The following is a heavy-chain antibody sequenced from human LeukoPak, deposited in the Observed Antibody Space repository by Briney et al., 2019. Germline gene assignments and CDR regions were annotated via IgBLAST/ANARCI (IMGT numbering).Heavy chain of an antibody. V-gene: IGHV4-59*12. CDR2: IYYSGST. D-gene: IGHD5-12*01. CDR3: AREATSGSIDY. Sequence: QPSETLSLTCTVSGGSISSYYWSWIRQPPGKGLEWIGYIYYSGSTNYNPSLKSRVTISVDTSKNQFSLKLSSVTAADTAVYYCAREATSGSIDYWGQGTLVTVSS. J-gene: IGHJ4*02. CDR1: GGSISSYY.